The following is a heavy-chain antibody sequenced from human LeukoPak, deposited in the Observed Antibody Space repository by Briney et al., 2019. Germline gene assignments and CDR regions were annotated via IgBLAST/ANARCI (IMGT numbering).Heavy chain of an antibody. CDR1: GYTFTSYY. D-gene: IGHD3-22*01. Sequence: ASVKVSCKAPGYTFTSYYMHWVRQAPGQGLEWMGIINPSGGSTSYAQKFQGRVTMTRDMSTSTVYMELSSLRSEDTAVYYCARVRVGTYYDTPWNYYYMDVWGKGTTVTVSS. CDR3: ARVRVGTYYDTPWNYYYMDV. CDR2: INPSGGST. V-gene: IGHV1-46*01. J-gene: IGHJ6*03.